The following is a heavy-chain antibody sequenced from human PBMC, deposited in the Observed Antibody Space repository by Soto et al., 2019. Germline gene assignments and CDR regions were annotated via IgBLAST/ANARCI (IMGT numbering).Heavy chain of an antibody. J-gene: IGHJ5*02. D-gene: IGHD6-13*01. Sequence: PGGSLKLSCAASGFTFSSYGMHWVRQAPGKGLEWVAVISYDGSNKYYADSVKGRFTISRDNSKNQFSLKLSSVTAADTAVYYCARELRSIRGPRPAGIDPWGQGTLVTVSS. CDR3: ARELRSIRGPRPAGIDP. CDR1: GFTFSSYG. CDR2: ISYDGSNK. V-gene: IGHV3-30*03.